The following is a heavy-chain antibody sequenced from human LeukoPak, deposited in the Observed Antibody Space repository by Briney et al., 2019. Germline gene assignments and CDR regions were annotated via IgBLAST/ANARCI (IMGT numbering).Heavy chain of an antibody. CDR3: ARSRPTYYYDSSGLNFDY. Sequence: SETLSLTCTVSGGSISSYYWSWIRQPPGKGLEWIGYIYYSGSTNYNPSLKSRVTISVDTSKNQFSLKLSSVTAADTAVYYCARSRPTYYYDSSGLNFDYWGQGTLVTVSS. V-gene: IGHV4-59*08. CDR1: GGSISSYY. D-gene: IGHD3-22*01. CDR2: IYYSGST. J-gene: IGHJ4*02.